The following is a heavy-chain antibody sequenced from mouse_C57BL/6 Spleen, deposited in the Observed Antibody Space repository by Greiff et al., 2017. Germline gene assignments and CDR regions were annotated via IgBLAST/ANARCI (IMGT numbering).Heavy chain of an antibody. V-gene: IGHV5-17*01. CDR3: ASPHYYGSSFWFAY. Sequence: EVQGVESGGGLVKPGGSLKLSCAASGFTFSDYGMHWVRQAPEKGLEWVAYISSGSSTIYYADTVKGRFTISRDNAKNTLFLQMTSLRSEDTAMYYCASPHYYGSSFWFAYWGQGTLVTVSA. D-gene: IGHD1-1*01. CDR2: ISSGSSTI. CDR1: GFTFSDYG. J-gene: IGHJ3*01.